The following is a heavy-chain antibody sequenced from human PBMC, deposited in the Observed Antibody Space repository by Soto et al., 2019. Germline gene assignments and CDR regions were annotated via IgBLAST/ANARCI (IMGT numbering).Heavy chain of an antibody. V-gene: IGHV1-18*01. J-gene: IGHJ3*02. Sequence: ASVKVSCKASGYTFTSYGISWVRQAPGQGLEWMGWISAYNGNTNYAQKLQGRVTMTTDTSTSTAYMELRSLRSDDTAVYYCGRDHNDILTGYYMEDAFDIWGQGTMVTVSS. D-gene: IGHD3-9*01. CDR1: GYTFTSYG. CDR3: GRDHNDILTGYYMEDAFDI. CDR2: ISAYNGNT.